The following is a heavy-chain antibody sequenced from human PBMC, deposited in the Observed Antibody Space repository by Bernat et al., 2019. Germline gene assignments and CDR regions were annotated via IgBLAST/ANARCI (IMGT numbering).Heavy chain of an antibody. J-gene: IGHJ6*02. CDR2: ISSSSSYT. V-gene: IGHV3-11*06. CDR3: ASPLSYCGGDCTHRGTVDDVDV. D-gene: IGHD2-21*01. Sequence: VQLVESGGGLVKPGGSLRLSCAASGFTFSDYYMSWIRQAPGKGLEWVSYISSSSSYTNYADSVKGRFTISRDNAKNSLYLQMNSLRAEDTAVYYCASPLSYCGGDCTHRGTVDDVDVWGQGTTVTVSS. CDR1: GFTFSDYY.